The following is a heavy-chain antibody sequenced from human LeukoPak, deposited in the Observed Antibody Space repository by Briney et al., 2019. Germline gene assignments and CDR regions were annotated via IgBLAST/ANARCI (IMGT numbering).Heavy chain of an antibody. CDR1: GYTFTSYG. D-gene: IGHD2-21*02. CDR2: INPTSGGT. CDR3: ARVLKSVSHLVVVTTTGCFDY. V-gene: IGHV1-2*02. J-gene: IGHJ4*02. Sequence: ASVKVSCKASGYTFTSYGISWVRQAPGQGLEWMGWINPTSGGTNYAQKFQGRVTMTRDTSISTAYMELSRLRSDDTAVYYCARVLKSVSHLVVVTTTGCFDYWGQGTLVTVSS.